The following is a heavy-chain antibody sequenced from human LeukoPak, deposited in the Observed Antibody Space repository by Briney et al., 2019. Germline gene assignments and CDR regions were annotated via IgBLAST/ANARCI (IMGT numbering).Heavy chain of an antibody. CDR2: ISISDSTI. CDR1: GFTFSNYA. D-gene: IGHD3-10*02. Sequence: PGGSLRLSCAASGFTFSNYAMHWVRQAPGAGLEWVSYISISDSTIYYADSVKGRFTISRDNAKNSLYLQMNNLRVEDTALYYCARGRYLGAMFQDHWGQGTLVTVSS. CDR3: ARGRYLGAMFQDH. J-gene: IGHJ4*02. V-gene: IGHV3-48*04.